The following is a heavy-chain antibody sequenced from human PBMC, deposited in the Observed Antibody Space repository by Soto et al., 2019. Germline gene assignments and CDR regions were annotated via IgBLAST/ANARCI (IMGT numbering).Heavy chain of an antibody. CDR3: ARETSHYDILTGYYSRGRWFDP. CDR1: GFTFSDYY. V-gene: IGHV3-11*01. J-gene: IGHJ5*02. CDR2: ISSSGSTI. Sequence: QVQLVESGGGLVKPGGSLRLSCAASGFTFSDYYMSWIRQAPGKGLEWVSYISSSGSTIYYADSVKGRFTISRDNAKNSLYLQMNSLRAEDTAVYYCARETSHYDILTGYYSRGRWFDPWGQGTLVTVSS. D-gene: IGHD3-9*01.